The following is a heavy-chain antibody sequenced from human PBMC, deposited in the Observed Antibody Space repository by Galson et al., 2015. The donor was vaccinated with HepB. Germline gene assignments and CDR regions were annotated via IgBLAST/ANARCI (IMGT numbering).Heavy chain of an antibody. J-gene: IGHJ6*02. Sequence: SQRLSCAVSGLTFNSHWIHWVRQAPGKGLVWVSRINSDGSRTYYADSVKGRFTISRDNAKSTVFLQMNILRDEDTAVYYCARGLSGRYGTDVWGQGTTVTVSS. CDR1: GLTFNSHW. CDR3: ARGLSGRYGTDV. V-gene: IGHV3-74*01. D-gene: IGHD2-15*01. CDR2: INSDGSRT.